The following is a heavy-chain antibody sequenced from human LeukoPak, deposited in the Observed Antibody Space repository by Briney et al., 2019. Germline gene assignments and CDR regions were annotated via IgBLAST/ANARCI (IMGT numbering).Heavy chain of an antibody. Sequence: SVKVSCKASGGTFSSYAISWVRQAPGQGLEWMGGIIPIFGTANYAQKFQGRVTITADKSTSTAYMELSSLRSEDTAVYYCARDLRDGCSSGWPFDYWGQGTLVTVSS. CDR3: ARDLRDGCSSGWPFDY. V-gene: IGHV1-69*06. CDR1: GGTFSSYA. CDR2: IIPIFGTA. D-gene: IGHD6-19*01. J-gene: IGHJ4*02.